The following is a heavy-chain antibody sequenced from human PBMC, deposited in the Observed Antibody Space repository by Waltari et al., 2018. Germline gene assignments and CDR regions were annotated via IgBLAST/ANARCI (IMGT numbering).Heavy chain of an antibody. CDR2: ISNTGGTI. D-gene: IGHD1-7*01. J-gene: IGHJ4*02. V-gene: IGHV3-11*01. CDR3: ARETKSYFDW. Sequence: QVQLVESGGGLVKPGGSLRLSCVASGFTFSDYYLSFIRQAPGKGLEWISYISNTGGTIYYADSVKGRFTISRDNAKNSLYLQINSLRAEDTAVYYCARETKSYFDWWGQGTLVTVSS. CDR1: GFTFSDYY.